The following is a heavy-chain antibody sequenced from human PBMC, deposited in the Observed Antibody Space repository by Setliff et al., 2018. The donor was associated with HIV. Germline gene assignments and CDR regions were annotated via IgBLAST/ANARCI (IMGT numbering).Heavy chain of an antibody. CDR2: MNAKSGST. Sequence: ASVKVSCKSSGYTFSDYYMHWVRQAPGQGLGWMGIMNAKSGSTHYARKFQGRVTMTRDTATSTVYMELSSLRSEDTAVYYCASSAVAGSTPVLIYYYYGMDVWGQGTAVTVSS. J-gene: IGHJ6*02. CDR1: GYTFSDYY. V-gene: IGHV1-46*01. D-gene: IGHD6-19*01. CDR3: ASSAVAGSTPVLIYYYYGMDV.